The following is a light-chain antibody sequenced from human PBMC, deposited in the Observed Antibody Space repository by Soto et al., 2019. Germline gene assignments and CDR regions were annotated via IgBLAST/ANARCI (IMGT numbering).Light chain of an antibody. CDR2: DVS. V-gene: IGLV2-14*03. J-gene: IGLJ2*01. Sequence: QSALTQPASVSGSPGQSTTISCTGTSSDIGGYNYVSWHQQHPGKAPKLMIYDVSDRPSGVSTRFSGSKSGNTASLTISGLQAEDEADYYCASYASSNTVLFGGGTQLTVL. CDR1: SSDIGGYNY. CDR3: ASYASSNTVL.